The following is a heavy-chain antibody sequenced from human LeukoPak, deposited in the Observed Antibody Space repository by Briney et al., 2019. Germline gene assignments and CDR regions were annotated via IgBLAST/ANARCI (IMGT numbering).Heavy chain of an antibody. CDR3: ARSRAFNSGAFDP. Sequence: SETLSLTCTVSGASVSSASYWTWIRQPPGKGVEWIAHIYNGVNTNYNPSLKSRVTISVDTSKNQFSLRLNSVTAADTAIYYCARSRAFNSGAFDPWGQGSLVTVSS. CDR1: GASVSSASY. CDR2: IYNGVNT. D-gene: IGHD1-26*01. V-gene: IGHV4-61*01. J-gene: IGHJ5*02.